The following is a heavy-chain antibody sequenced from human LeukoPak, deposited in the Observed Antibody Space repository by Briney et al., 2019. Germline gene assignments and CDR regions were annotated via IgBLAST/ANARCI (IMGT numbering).Heavy chain of an antibody. CDR1: GFTFSSYA. J-gene: IGHJ6*02. CDR3: ARDVRGLLGYCSSTSCYFAGGMDV. CDR2: ISGSGGST. Sequence: GSLRLSCAASGFTFSSYAMSWVRQAPGKGLEWVSAISGSGGSTYYADSVKGRFIISRDNSKNTLYLQMNSLRAEDTAVYYCARDVRGLLGYCSSTSCYFAGGMDVWGQGTTVTVSS. V-gene: IGHV3-23*01. D-gene: IGHD2-2*01.